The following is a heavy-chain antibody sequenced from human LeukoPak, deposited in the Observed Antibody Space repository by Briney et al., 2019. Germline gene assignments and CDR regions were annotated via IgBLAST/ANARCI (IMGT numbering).Heavy chain of an antibody. CDR1: GFTFSSYG. CDR2: IWYDGSNK. V-gene: IGHV3-33*01. CDR3: ARDPGSSWLSYLDY. D-gene: IGHD6-13*01. Sequence: GRSLRLSCAASGFTFSSYGMLWVRQAPGKGLEWVAVIWYDGSNKYYADSEKGRFTISRDNSKNTLYLQMNSLRAEDTAVYYCARDPGSSWLSYLDYWGQGTLVTVSS. J-gene: IGHJ4*02.